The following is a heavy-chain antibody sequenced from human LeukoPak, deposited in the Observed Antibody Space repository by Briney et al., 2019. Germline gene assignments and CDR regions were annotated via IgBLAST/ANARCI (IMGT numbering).Heavy chain of an antibody. J-gene: IGHJ4*02. Sequence: GRSLRLSCAASGFTFSSYGMHWVRQAPGKGLEWVAVIWYGGSNKYYADSVKGRFTISRDNSKNTLYLQMNSLRAEDTAVYYCAKGNYDFWSGYPYYFDYWGQGTLVTVSS. CDR1: GFTFSSYG. CDR3: AKGNYDFWSGYPYYFDY. V-gene: IGHV3-30*18. D-gene: IGHD3-3*01. CDR2: IWYGGSNK.